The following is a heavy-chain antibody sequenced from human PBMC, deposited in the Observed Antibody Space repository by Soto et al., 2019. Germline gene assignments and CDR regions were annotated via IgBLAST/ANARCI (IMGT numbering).Heavy chain of an antibody. D-gene: IGHD5-12*01. CDR1: GFIFSTYW. CDR2: IKEHGSQS. CDR3: ARGISQAVAPIMGCYFDY. J-gene: IGHJ4*02. Sequence: EVQLVESGGDLVQPGGSLRLSCAASGFIFSTYWMTWVRQAPGRGLEWVASIKEHGSQSFYADSVRGRFTISRDNAKNSVYLQVNGLRAEDTAVYYCARGISQAVAPIMGCYFDYWGQGTLLTVSS. V-gene: IGHV3-7*03.